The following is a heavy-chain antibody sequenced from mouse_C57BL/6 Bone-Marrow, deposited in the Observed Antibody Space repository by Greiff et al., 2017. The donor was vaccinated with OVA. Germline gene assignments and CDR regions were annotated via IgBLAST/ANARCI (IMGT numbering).Heavy chain of an antibody. J-gene: IGHJ1*03. CDR2: IWSGGST. Sequence: QVQLQQSGPGLVQPSQSLSITCTVSGFSLTSYGVHWVRQSPGKGLEWLGVIWSGGSTDYNAAVISRLSISKDNSKSQVFFKMNSLQADDTAIYYCARNWDVDWYFDVWGTGTTVTVSS. CDR1: GFSLTSYG. CDR3: ARNWDVDWYFDV. V-gene: IGHV2-2*01. D-gene: IGHD4-1*01.